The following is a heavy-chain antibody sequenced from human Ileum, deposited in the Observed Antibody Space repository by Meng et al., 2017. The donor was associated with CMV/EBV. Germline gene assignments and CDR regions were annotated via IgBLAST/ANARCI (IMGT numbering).Heavy chain of an antibody. J-gene: IGHJ6*02. V-gene: IGHV3-23*01. CDR2: ISGSGGST. Sequence: GESLKISCAASGFTFSSYAMSWVRQAPGKGLEWVSAISGSGGSTYYADSVKGRFTISRDNSKNKLDLKMNSLRAEDTAVYYCAKRWSLYGMDVWGQGTMVTVSS. CDR1: GFTFSSYA. CDR3: AKRWSLYGMDV. D-gene: IGHD2-8*01.